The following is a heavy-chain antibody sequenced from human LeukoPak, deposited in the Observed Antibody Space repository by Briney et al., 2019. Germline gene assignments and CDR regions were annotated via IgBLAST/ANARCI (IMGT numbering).Heavy chain of an antibody. CDR1: GGSISSNSYY. J-gene: IGHJ4*02. Sequence: PSETLSLTCTVSGGSISSNSYYWGWIRQPPGKGLEWIGSIYYSGSTYYNPSLKSRVTISVDSSKNQFSLKLSSVTAADTAVYYCARGDSGSHGPPDYWGQGTLVTVSS. CDR2: IYYSGST. D-gene: IGHD3-10*01. V-gene: IGHV4-39*07. CDR3: ARGDSGSHGPPDY.